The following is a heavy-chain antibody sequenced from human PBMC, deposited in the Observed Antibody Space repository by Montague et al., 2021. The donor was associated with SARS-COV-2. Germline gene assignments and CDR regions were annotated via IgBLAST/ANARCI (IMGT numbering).Heavy chain of an antibody. J-gene: IGHJ6*02. Sequence: CAISGDSVASNSAAWNWIRQFPSRGLEWLARTYYRSKWYNEYAVSVKSRINIIPDTSKNHLSLQVNSVTPEDTAVYYCAREGEWELQGPRHSSFYSAMDVWGQGTSVTVSS. D-gene: IGHD1-26*01. CDR2: TYYRSKWYN. CDR3: AREGEWELQGPRHSSFYSAMDV. V-gene: IGHV6-1*01. CDR1: GDSVASNSAA.